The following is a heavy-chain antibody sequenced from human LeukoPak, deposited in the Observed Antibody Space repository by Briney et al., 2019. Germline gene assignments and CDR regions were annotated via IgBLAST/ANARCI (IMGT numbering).Heavy chain of an antibody. D-gene: IGHD1-26*01. J-gene: IGHJ4*02. V-gene: IGHV4-4*07. CDR3: ARDGYTASYYSLDY. CDR2: IYSSGTT. CDR1: GGSIRSYY. Sequence: SETLSLTCTVSGGSIRSYYWSWIRQPAGKGLESIGRIYSSGTTNYNPSLKSRVTMSVDMSTNQFSLRLSSVTAADTAIYYCARDGYTASYYSLDYWGQGILVTVSS.